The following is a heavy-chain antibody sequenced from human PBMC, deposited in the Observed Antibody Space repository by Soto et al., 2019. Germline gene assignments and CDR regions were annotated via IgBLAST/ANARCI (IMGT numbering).Heavy chain of an antibody. Sequence: ASVKVSCKVSGYTLTELSMHWVRQAPGKGLEWMGGFDPEDGETIYAQKFQGRVTMTEDTSTDTAYMELSSLRSEDTAVYYCATDYGDYLPEYCYYYGMDVWGQGTTVTVSS. CDR2: FDPEDGET. J-gene: IGHJ6*02. CDR3: ATDYGDYLPEYCYYYGMDV. D-gene: IGHD4-17*01. CDR1: GYTLTELS. V-gene: IGHV1-24*01.